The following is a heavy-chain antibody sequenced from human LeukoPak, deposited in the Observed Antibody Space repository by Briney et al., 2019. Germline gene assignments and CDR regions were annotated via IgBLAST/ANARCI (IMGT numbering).Heavy chain of an antibody. CDR3: AKEGDTAMIADY. CDR2: ISYDGSHK. V-gene: IGHV3-30*18. D-gene: IGHD5-18*01. J-gene: IGHJ4*02. CDR1: GFTFSSYG. Sequence: GGSLRLSCAASGFTFSSYGMHWVRQAPGKGLEWVALISYDGSHKYYADSVKGRFTISRDNSKNTLYLQMNSLRAEDTAVYYCAKEGDTAMIADYWGQGTLVTVSS.